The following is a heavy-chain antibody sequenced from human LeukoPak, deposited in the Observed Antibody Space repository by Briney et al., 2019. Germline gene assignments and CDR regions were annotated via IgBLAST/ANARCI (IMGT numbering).Heavy chain of an antibody. CDR3: ARGGAGAHYFDY. CDR1: GGSISSYY. CDR2: VFYSGST. J-gene: IGHJ4*02. V-gene: IGHV4-59*01. D-gene: IGHD1-26*01. Sequence: SETLSLTCTVSGGSISSYYWSWIRQPPGKGLEWIGYVFYSGSTNYNPSLKSRVTVSVDTSKNQFSLKLSSVTAADTAVYYCARGGAGAHYFDYWGQGTLVTVSS.